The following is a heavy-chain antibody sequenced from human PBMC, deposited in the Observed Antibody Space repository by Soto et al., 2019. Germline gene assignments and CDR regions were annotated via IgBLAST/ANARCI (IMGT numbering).Heavy chain of an antibody. CDR1: GGSLRNSV. V-gene: IGHV1-69*01. Sequence: QVQLVQSGAEVKKPGSSVKVSCTASGGSLRNSVISWVRQAPAQRLEWLGGVIPILGTANYAQKFQGRVTMTADEATSTACMDLSCLSPDDTAVYYCARLGHPGHWGPGTLVIVSS. J-gene: IGHJ4*02. CDR3: ARLGHPGH. CDR2: VIPILGTA.